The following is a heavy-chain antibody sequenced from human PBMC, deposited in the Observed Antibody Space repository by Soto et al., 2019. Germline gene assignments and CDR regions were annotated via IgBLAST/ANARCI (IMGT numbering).Heavy chain of an antibody. CDR1: GFTFSSYS. D-gene: IGHD3-3*01. CDR2: ISSSSSYI. V-gene: IGHV3-21*01. J-gene: IGHJ6*02. Sequence: EVQLVESGGGLVKPGGSLRLSCAASGFTFSSYSMNWVRQAPGKGLEWVSSISSSSSYIYYADSVKGRFTISRDNAKNYLYLQMNSLRAEHTAVYYCARGGWSGYYHAAYYYYYGTDVCGQGTKVTVSS. CDR3: ARGGWSGYYHAAYYYYYGTDV.